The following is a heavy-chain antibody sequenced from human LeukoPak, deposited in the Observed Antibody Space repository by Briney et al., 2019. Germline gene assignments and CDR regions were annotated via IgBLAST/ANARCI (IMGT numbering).Heavy chain of an antibody. D-gene: IGHD3-3*01. V-gene: IGHV3-23*01. CDR2: ISGSGGDT. Sequence: PGGSLGLSCAASGFTFSSYAMSWVRQAPGKGLEWVSAISGSGGDTYYADSVKGRFSISRDNSKNTLNLQMNSLRAEDTAVYYCAKSRADFWSSSDVWGKGTTVTVSS. J-gene: IGHJ6*04. CDR1: GFTFSSYA. CDR3: AKSRADFWSSSDV.